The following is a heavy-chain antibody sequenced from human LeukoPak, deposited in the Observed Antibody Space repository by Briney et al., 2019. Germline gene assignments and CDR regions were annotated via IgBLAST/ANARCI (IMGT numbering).Heavy chain of an antibody. D-gene: IGHD6-13*01. Sequence: SETLSLTCTVSGYSISSGYYWGWIRQPPGKGLEWIGSIYYSGSTYYNPSLKSRVTISVDTSKNQFSLKLSSVTAADTAVYYCARPSSSWYGAGYYYMDVWGKGTTVTVSS. CDR2: IYYSGST. J-gene: IGHJ6*03. CDR1: GYSISSGYY. CDR3: ARPSSSWYGAGYYYMDV. V-gene: IGHV4-38-2*02.